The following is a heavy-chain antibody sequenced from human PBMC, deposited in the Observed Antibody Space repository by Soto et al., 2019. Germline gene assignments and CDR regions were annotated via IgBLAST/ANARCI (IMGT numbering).Heavy chain of an antibody. CDR2: IIPILGIA. CDR3: ARGQAVDGTVY. Sequence: QVQLVQSGAEVKKPGSSVKVSCKASGGTFSSYTISWVRQAPGQGLEWMGRIIPILGIANSAQKFQGRVTITAYKSTSTAYMELSSLRSEDTAVYYCARGQAVDGTVYWGQGTLVTVSS. J-gene: IGHJ4*02. V-gene: IGHV1-69*02. D-gene: IGHD6-19*01. CDR1: GGTFSSYT.